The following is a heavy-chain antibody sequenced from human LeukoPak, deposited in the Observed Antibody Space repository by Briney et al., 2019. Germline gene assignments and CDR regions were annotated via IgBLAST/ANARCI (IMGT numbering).Heavy chain of an antibody. CDR2: MNLNSGNT. V-gene: IGHV1-8*01. J-gene: IGHJ4*02. D-gene: IGHD2-15*01. CDR1: GYTFTSYD. CDR3: ARRYCSVGSCSPSDY. Sequence: ASVKVSCKASGYTFTSYDINWVRQATGQGLEWMVWMNLNSGNTGYAQRIQGRVTITRNTSISTDYMKLSSLRSEDTAMYCCARRYCSVGSCSPSDYWGQGTLVTVSS.